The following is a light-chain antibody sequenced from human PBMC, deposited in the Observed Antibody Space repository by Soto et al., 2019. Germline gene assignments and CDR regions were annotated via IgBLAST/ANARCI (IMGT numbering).Light chain of an antibody. CDR1: SSDVGGYNY. CDR2: EVS. Sequence: QSALTQPASVSGSPGQSITISCTGTSSDVGGYNYVSWYQQHPGKAPKLMIYEVSNRPSGVSNRFSGSKSGNTASLTISGLQAEDEADYYCSSYTSSSIYVFGNGTKVTVL. V-gene: IGLV2-14*01. J-gene: IGLJ1*01. CDR3: SSYTSSSIYV.